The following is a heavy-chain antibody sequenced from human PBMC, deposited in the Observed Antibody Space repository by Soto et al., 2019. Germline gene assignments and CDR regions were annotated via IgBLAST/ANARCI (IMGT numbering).Heavy chain of an antibody. CDR3: ATNSVAPAFDI. D-gene: IGHD3-10*01. V-gene: IGHV4-59*01. CDR1: GGSLSTYH. J-gene: IGHJ3*02. Sequence: QVQLHESGPGLVKPSETLSLICTVSGGSLSTYHLNWIRQTPGKGLEWLGYIRNTGHSSYNPSLKSRVTMSLDTSKNQISLNLNSVTAADTAVYYCATNSVAPAFDIWGQGTVVTV. CDR2: IRNTGHS.